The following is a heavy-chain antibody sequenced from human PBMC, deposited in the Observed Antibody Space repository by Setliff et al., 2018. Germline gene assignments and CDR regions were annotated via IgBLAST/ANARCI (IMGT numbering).Heavy chain of an antibody. D-gene: IGHD5-18*01. CDR3: ARDRTAYNYGMDV. CDR1: GGSIRNYY. CDR2: VYYTGTT. J-gene: IGHJ6*02. Sequence: SETLSLTCTVSGGSIRNYYWSWIRQPPGKGLEWIGYVYYTGTTNYDPSLKSRVAISVDPSKNQVSLKLSSATAADTAVYYCARDRTAYNYGMDVWGQGTTVTVSS. V-gene: IGHV4-59*01.